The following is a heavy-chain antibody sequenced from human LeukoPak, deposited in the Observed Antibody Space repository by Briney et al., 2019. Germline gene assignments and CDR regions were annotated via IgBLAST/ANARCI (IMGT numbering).Heavy chain of an antibody. Sequence: SETLSLTCSVSGDSVIRSDSYWDWIRQPPGKGLEWIGTIYYSGRTYYSPSLKSRVTMSVDPSNNQFSLNLRSVTAADTAVYYCARRRYYDGSGYLEWGQGTLLSVSS. CDR3: ARRRYYDGSGYLE. V-gene: IGHV4-39*01. CDR2: IYYSGRT. D-gene: IGHD3-22*01. J-gene: IGHJ1*01. CDR1: GDSVIRSDSY.